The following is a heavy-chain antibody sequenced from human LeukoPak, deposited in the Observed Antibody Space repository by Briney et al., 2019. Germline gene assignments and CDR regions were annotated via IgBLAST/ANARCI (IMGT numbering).Heavy chain of an antibody. V-gene: IGHV4-39*07. Sequence: SETLSLTCTVSGGSISSSSYYWGWIRQPPGKGLEWIGSIYYSGSTYSNPSLRSRVTISVETSKNQFSLKLSSVTAADTAVYYCAIGCSSTSCYRDYWGQGTLVTVSS. CDR3: AIGCSSTSCYRDY. J-gene: IGHJ4*02. D-gene: IGHD2-2*01. CDR2: IYYSGST. CDR1: GGSISSSSYY.